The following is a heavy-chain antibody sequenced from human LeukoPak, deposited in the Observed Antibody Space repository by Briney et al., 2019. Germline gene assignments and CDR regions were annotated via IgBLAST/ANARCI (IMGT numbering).Heavy chain of an antibody. CDR3: AREGDGYNDY. D-gene: IGHD5-24*01. J-gene: IGHJ4*02. V-gene: IGHV1-69*05. CDR2: IIPIFGTA. Sequence: SVKVSCKASGGTFSSYAISWVRQAPGQGLEWMGGIIPIFGTANYAQKFQGRVTITTDESASTAYMKLSSLRSEDTAVYYCAREGDGYNDYWGQGTLVTVSS. CDR1: GGTFSSYA.